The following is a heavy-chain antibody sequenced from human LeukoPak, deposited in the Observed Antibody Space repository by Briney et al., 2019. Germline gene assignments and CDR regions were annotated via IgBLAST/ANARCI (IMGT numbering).Heavy chain of an antibody. Sequence: GGSLRLSCAASGFTFSSYSMNWVRQAPGKGLEWVSSISSSSSYIYYADSVKGRFTISRDNAKNSLYLQMNSLRAEDTAVYYCARATYYDFWSGYSWVNWFDPWGQGTLVTASS. CDR1: GFTFSSYS. D-gene: IGHD3-3*01. J-gene: IGHJ5*02. V-gene: IGHV3-21*01. CDR2: ISSSSSYI. CDR3: ARATYYDFWSGYSWVNWFDP.